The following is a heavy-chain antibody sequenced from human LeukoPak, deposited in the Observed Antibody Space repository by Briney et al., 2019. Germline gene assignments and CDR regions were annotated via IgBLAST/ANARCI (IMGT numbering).Heavy chain of an antibody. V-gene: IGHV3-48*03. CDR3: ARLGIVGDLH. CDR2: ISSSGSTI. J-gene: IGHJ4*02. D-gene: IGHD1-26*01. CDR1: GFTFSSYE. Sequence: GGSLRLSCAASGFTFSSYEMNWVRQAPGKGLEWVSYISSSGSTIYYADSVKGRFTISRDNAKNSLYLQMNSLRAEDTAVYYCARLGIVGDLHWGQGTLVTVSS.